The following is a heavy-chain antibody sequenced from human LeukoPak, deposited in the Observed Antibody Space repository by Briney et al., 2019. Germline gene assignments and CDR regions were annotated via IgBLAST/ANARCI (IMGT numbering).Heavy chain of an antibody. CDR1: GFTFSNYC. CDR2: ISCDGGNK. D-gene: IGHD3-10*01. V-gene: IGHV3-30*03. CDR3: ATEPYFNGWGPSSQAIQH. Sequence: GGSLRLSCAASGFTFSNYCMSWVRQAPGKGLEWVAVISCDGGNKNYADSVKGRFTISRDNAKNTLYLQMNSLRPEDTAMYYCATEPYFNGWGPSSQAIQHWGQGTLGT. J-gene: IGHJ1*01.